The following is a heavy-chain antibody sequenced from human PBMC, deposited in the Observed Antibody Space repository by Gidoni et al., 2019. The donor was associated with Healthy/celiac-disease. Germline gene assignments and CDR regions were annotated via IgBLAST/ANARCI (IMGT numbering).Heavy chain of an antibody. J-gene: IGHJ4*02. V-gene: IGHV3-21*01. Sequence: EVQLVESGGGLVKPGGSLRLSCAASGFPFSSYSMNGVRQAPGKGLEWVSSISSSSSYIYYADSVKGRFTISRDNAKNSLYLQMNSLRAEDTAVYYCARDHGRRRDGYPYYFDYWGQGTLVTVSS. CDR1: GFPFSSYS. D-gene: IGHD5-12*01. CDR2: ISSSSSYI. CDR3: ARDHGRRRDGYPYYFDY.